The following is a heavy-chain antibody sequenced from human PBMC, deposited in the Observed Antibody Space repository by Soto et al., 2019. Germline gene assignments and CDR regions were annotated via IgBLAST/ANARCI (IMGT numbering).Heavy chain of an antibody. CDR1: GDSISSGDYY. V-gene: IGHV4-30-4*01. CDR2: IYYSGTT. Sequence: TLSLTCTVSGDSISSGDYYWSWVRQSPGKGLEWIGCIYYSGTTYYNPSLETRLTMSVDTSKNQFSLKLSSVTAADTAVYYCASGITIFGVVIAGFDYWGQGTLVTVSS. J-gene: IGHJ4*02. CDR3: ASGITIFGVVIAGFDY. D-gene: IGHD3-3*01.